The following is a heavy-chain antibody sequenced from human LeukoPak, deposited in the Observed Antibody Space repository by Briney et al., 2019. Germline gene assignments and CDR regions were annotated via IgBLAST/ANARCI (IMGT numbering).Heavy chain of an antibody. J-gene: IGHJ4*02. CDR2: ISYDGSNK. CDR1: GFTFSSYG. CDR3: AAYSGWSYTFDY. Sequence: PGGSLRLSCAASGFTFSSYGMHWVRQAPGKGLEWVAVISYDGSNKYYADSVKGRFTISRDNSKNTLYLQMNSLRAEDTAVYYCAAYSGWSYTFDYWGQGTLVTVSS. V-gene: IGHV3-30*03. D-gene: IGHD6-19*01.